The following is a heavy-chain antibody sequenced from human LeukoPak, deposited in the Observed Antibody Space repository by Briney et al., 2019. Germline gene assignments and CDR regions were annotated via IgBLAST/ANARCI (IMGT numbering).Heavy chain of an antibody. CDR3: AASGAYIAGATETGYYYYMDV. CDR2: MNPNSGNT. Sequence: GASVKVSCKASGYTFTSYDINWVRQATGQGLEWMGWMNPNSGNTGYAQKFQGRVTMTRNTSISTAYMELSSLRSEDTAVYYCAASGAYIAGATETGYYYYMDVWGKGTTVTISS. V-gene: IGHV1-8*01. CDR1: GYTFTSYD. D-gene: IGHD1-26*01. J-gene: IGHJ6*03.